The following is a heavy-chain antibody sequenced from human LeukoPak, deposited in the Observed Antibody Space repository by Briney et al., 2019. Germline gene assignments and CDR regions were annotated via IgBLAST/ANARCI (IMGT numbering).Heavy chain of an antibody. Sequence: GGTLRLSCAASGFSFSDYWMSWVRQAPGKGLEWVSVIYSTGVTHYADSVKGRFTISRDNSKNTVYLQMSSLRAEDTAVYYCARNAGTTVDCWGQGTLVTVSS. J-gene: IGHJ4*02. V-gene: IGHV3-66*01. D-gene: IGHD1-1*01. CDR3: ARNAGTTVDC. CDR1: GFSFSDYW. CDR2: IYSTGVT.